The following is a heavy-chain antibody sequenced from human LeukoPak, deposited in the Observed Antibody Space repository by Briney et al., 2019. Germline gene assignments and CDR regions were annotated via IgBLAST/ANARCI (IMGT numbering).Heavy chain of an antibody. J-gene: IGHJ4*02. D-gene: IGHD1-1*01. V-gene: IGHV1-2*06. Sequence: AAVKVSCKTSGYTFTGYFMHWLRQAPGQGLEWMGRINPNSGGTSYAQKFQGRVTMTRDTSISTAYMDLSSLTSDDTAVYYCARLKTGATLPPHFDSWGQGTLVIVSA. CDR1: GYTFTGYF. CDR3: ARLKTGATLPPHFDS. CDR2: INPNSGGT.